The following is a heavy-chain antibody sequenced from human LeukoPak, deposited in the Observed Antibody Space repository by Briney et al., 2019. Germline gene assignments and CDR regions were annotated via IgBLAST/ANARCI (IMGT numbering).Heavy chain of an antibody. J-gene: IGHJ1*01. CDR1: GFTFSNYA. Sequence: GGSLRLSCAASGFTFSNYAMHWVRQAPGKGLEWVAVISYDGSNKYYADSVKGRFTISRDNSKNTLYLQMNSLRAEDTAVYYCARKYNYDSSGYSEAEYFQHCGQGTLVTVSS. V-gene: IGHV3-30*04. D-gene: IGHD3-22*01. CDR2: ISYDGSNK. CDR3: ARKYNYDSSGYSEAEYFQH.